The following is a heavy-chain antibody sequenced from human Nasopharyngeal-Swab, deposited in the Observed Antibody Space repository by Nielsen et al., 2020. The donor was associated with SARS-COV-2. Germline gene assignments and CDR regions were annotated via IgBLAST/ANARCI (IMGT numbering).Heavy chain of an antibody. Sequence: GESLKISCAASGFTFNTYWMNWARQAPGKGLEWVSTIDAGGANTFYADSVKGRFTISRDNSKNTLCLQMNSLRADDTAVYYCADPPFSEYWGQGTLVTVSS. CDR3: ADPPFSEY. CDR1: GFTFNTYW. J-gene: IGHJ4*02. CDR2: IDAGGANT. V-gene: IGHV3-23*01.